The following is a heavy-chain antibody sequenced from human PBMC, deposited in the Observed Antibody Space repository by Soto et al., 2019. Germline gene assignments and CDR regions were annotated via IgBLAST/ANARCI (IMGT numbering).Heavy chain of an antibody. V-gene: IGHV3-30*03. CDR1: GSTFSSYG. D-gene: IGHD1-1*01. Sequence: QVQLVESGGGVVQPGRSLRLSCAASGSTFSSYGMHWVRQAPGKGLEWVAVISYDGSNKYYADSVKGRFTISRDNSKNTLYLQMNSLRAEDTAVYYCARKRGTTWPDYWVQGTLVTVSS. CDR3: ARKRGTTWPDY. J-gene: IGHJ4*02. CDR2: ISYDGSNK.